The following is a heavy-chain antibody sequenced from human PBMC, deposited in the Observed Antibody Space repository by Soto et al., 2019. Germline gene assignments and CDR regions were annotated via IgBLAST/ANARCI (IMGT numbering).Heavy chain of an antibody. D-gene: IGHD3-9*01. CDR3: AKDQPYYDILTGYSAYFDY. V-gene: IGHV3-23*01. J-gene: IGHJ4*02. CDR2: ISGSGGST. Sequence: GGSLRLSCAASGFTFSSYAMSWVRQAPGKGLEWVSAISGSGGSTYYADSVKGRFTISRDNSKNTLYLQMNSPRAEDTAVYYCAKDQPYYDILTGYSAYFDYWGQGTLVTVSS. CDR1: GFTFSSYA.